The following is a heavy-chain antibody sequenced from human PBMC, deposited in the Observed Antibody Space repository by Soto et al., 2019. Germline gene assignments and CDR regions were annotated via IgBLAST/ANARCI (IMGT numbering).Heavy chain of an antibody. J-gene: IGHJ4*02. D-gene: IGHD3-10*01. Sequence: SGRTLVNPTQTLTLTCTFSGFSLGTTGMRVSWIRQPPGKALEWLARIDRDDDKFYSTSLKTRLTISKDTSKNQVVLRMTNMDPADTATYYCARTAGYYRGRQFDYWGQGTLVPVSS. CDR3: ARTAGYYRGRQFDY. V-gene: IGHV2-70*04. CDR1: GFSLGTTGMR. CDR2: IDRDDDK.